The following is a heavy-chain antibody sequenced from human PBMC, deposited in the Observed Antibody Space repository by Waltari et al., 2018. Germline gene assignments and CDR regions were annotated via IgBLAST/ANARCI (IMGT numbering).Heavy chain of an antibody. CDR3: ARDPPIFGGTSAGAFDI. J-gene: IGHJ3*02. CDR1: GGSIRSSIYY. CDR2: IYYSGST. V-gene: IGHV4-39*07. Sequence: QLQLQESGPGLVKPSETLSLTCTVSGGSIRSSIYYWGWIRQPPGKGLEWIGSIYYSGSTYYNPSLKSRVTISVDTSKNQFSLKLSSVTAADTAVYYCARDPPIFGGTSAGAFDIWGQGTMVTVSS. D-gene: IGHD3-3*01.